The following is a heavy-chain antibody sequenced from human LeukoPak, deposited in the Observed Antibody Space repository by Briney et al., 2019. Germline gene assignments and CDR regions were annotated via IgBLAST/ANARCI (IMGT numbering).Heavy chain of an antibody. V-gene: IGHV4-59*01. D-gene: IGHD2-21*02. CDR1: GDSISTYY. Sequence: PSQTLSPTSTVSGDSISTYYWNWIRLPPGKRLEWIGHIPFSGETHYNPSLTSRVTISLDSAKNTFSLRLISVSAPDTAVYFCARRVEMSAASATAITWLGLWGQGILVSVSP. CDR3: ARRVEMSAASATAITWLGL. CDR2: IPFSGET. J-gene: IGHJ5*02.